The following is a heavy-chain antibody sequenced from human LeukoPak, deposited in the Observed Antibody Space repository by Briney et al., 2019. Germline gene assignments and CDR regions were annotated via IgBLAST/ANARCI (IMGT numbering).Heavy chain of an antibody. Sequence: GGSLRLSCAASGFTVSSNYMSWVRQAPGKGLEWVSVIYSGGSTYYADSVKGRFTISRDNSKNTLYLQMNSLRAEDTAVYYCARDPSSTGTQDAFDIWGQGTMVTVSS. V-gene: IGHV3-66*01. CDR1: GFTVSSNY. J-gene: IGHJ3*02. CDR3: ARDPSSTGTQDAFDI. CDR2: IYSGGST. D-gene: IGHD2-2*01.